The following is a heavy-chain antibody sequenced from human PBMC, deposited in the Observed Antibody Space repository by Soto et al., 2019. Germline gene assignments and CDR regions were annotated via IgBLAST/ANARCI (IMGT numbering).Heavy chain of an antibody. CDR2: INPNSGGT. CDR3: ARGGIAAPLDV. D-gene: IGHD6-13*01. Sequence: AAVRVACKPCGCTFTGYYMHWVRQAPGQGLEWMGWINPNSGGTNYAQKFQGRVTMTRDTSISTAYMELSRLRSDDTAVYYCARGGIAAPLDVWGQGTTVTVS. J-gene: IGHJ6*02. V-gene: IGHV1-2*02. CDR1: GCTFTGYY.